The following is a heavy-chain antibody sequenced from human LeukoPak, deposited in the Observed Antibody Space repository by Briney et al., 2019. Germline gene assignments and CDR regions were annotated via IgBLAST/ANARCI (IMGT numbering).Heavy chain of an antibody. D-gene: IGHD3-3*01. V-gene: IGHV4-34*01. J-gene: IGHJ3*02. CDR3: ARGQRLHTSYDFWSGYYRPDAFDI. CDR1: GGSFSGYY. Sequence: PSETLSLTCAVYGGSFSGYYWSWIRQPPGEGLEWIGEINHSGSTNYNPSLKSRVTISVDTSKNQFSLKLSSVTAADTAVYYCARGQRLHTSYDFWSGYYRPDAFDIWGQGTMVTVSS. CDR2: INHSGST.